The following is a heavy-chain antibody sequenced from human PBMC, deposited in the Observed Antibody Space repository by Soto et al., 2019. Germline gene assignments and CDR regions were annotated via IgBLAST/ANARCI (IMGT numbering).Heavy chain of an antibody. Sequence: PSETLSLTCTVSGGTMSRVGYYWSWIRQHTGKGLEWIGYIYYSGLTDYNPSLKSRLTISVDKSKNEFYLKMRSVTAADTAVYYCAYLRGFPCYPGDWGQGTLVTVSS. CDR2: IYYSGLT. CDR1: GGTMSRVGYY. J-gene: IGHJ4*02. CDR3: AYLRGFPCYPGD. D-gene: IGHD2-21*01. V-gene: IGHV4-31*03.